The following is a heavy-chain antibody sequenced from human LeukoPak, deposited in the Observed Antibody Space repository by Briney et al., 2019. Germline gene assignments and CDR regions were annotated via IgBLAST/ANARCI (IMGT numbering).Heavy chain of an antibody. J-gene: IGHJ4*02. CDR2: IAYDGINN. V-gene: IGHV3-30*03. CDR1: GFTFSSYG. CDR3: ARDAASIQDY. D-gene: IGHD6-13*01. Sequence: PGGSLRLSCAASGFTFSSYGMHWVRQAPGKGLEWVAVIAYDGINNYYADSVKGRFTNSRDNSNNTLYLQMNSLRAEDTAVYYCARDAASIQDYWGQGTLLTVSS.